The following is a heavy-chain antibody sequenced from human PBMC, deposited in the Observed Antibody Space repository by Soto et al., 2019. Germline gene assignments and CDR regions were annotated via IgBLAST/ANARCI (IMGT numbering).Heavy chain of an antibody. CDR1: GFTFSSYG. J-gene: IGHJ6*02. Sequence: PGGSLRLSCAASGFTFSSYGMHWVRQAPGKGLEWVAVISYDGSNKYYADSVKGRFTISRDNSKNTLYLQMNSLRAEDTAVHYCAKAVGLVLDYYYYYGMDVWGQGTTVTVSS. CDR2: ISYDGSNK. V-gene: IGHV3-30*18. CDR3: AKAVGLVLDYYYYYGMDV. D-gene: IGHD6-19*01.